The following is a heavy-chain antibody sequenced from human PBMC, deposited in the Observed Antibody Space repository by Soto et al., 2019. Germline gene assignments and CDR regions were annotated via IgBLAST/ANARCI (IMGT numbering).Heavy chain of an antibody. CDR1: GGSISSGGYY. CDR3: ARVGYDSSGYYYLFDY. D-gene: IGHD3-22*01. V-gene: IGHV4-31*03. CDR2: IYYSGST. Sequence: QVQLQESGPGLVKPSQTLSLTCTVSGGSISSGGYYWSWIRQHPGKGLEWIGYIYYSGSTYYNPSLKSRVTISVYTSKNQFSLKLSSVTAADTAVYYCARVGYDSSGYYYLFDYWGQGTLVTVSS. J-gene: IGHJ4*02.